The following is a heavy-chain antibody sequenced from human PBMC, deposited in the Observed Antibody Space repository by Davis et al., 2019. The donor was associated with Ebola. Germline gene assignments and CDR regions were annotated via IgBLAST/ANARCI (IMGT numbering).Heavy chain of an antibody. CDR1: GFIFSDYA. V-gene: IGHV3-48*02. CDR3: ARDPFFVRLGELSLGYDY. Sequence: GGSLRLSCVASGFIFSDYAMNWVRQAPGQGLEWLAYISSCSSVIYYADSVKARFTISRDNADNSLYLEMNSLRDEDTAVYYCARDPFFVRLGELSLGYDYWGQGTLVTVSS. D-gene: IGHD3-16*02. J-gene: IGHJ4*02. CDR2: ISSCSSVI.